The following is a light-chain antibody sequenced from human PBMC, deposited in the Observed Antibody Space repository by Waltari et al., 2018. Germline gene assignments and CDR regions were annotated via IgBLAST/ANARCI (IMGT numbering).Light chain of an antibody. Sequence: DIVVTQSPDSLAVSLGERATIHCRSSQSVHVSATDKKYFNDYLAWYQQKPGQPPRLLIYWASTRESGVPDRFSGGGSETDFTLTINDVQPEDVAVYYCQQYFSHPPTFGQGTKVEI. CDR3: QQYFSHPPT. V-gene: IGKV4-1*01. CDR1: QSVHVSATDKKYFNDY. J-gene: IGKJ1*01. CDR2: WAS.